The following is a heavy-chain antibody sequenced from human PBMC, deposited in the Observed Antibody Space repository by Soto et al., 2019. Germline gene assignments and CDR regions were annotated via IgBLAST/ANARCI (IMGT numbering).Heavy chain of an antibody. CDR1: GFSFSDYY. V-gene: IGHV3-11*01. Sequence: GGSLRLSCAGSGFSFSDYYMSWIRQAPGKGLEWVSYISSSGDIIYYAGSVKGRFTISRDNAKNSLYLQMNSLRDEDTAVYYCARDLGYYASDGYFDYWGQGTVVTVSS. CDR3: ARDLGYYASDGYFDY. CDR2: ISSSGDII. J-gene: IGHJ4*02. D-gene: IGHD3-22*01.